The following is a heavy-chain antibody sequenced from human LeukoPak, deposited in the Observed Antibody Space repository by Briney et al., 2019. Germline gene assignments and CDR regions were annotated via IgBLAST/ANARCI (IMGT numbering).Heavy chain of an antibody. J-gene: IGHJ5*02. CDR1: GYTFTGYH. Sequence: GASVKVSCKASGYTFTGYHMHWVRQAPGQGLEWMGWINPNTGDTNYAQKFQGRVTMTRDTSISAAYMELSSLRSEDTAVYYCATDGGYCSGGSCYPPGFDPWGQGTLVTVSS. D-gene: IGHD2-15*01. V-gene: IGHV1-2*02. CDR2: INPNTGDT. CDR3: ATDGGYCSGGSCYPPGFDP.